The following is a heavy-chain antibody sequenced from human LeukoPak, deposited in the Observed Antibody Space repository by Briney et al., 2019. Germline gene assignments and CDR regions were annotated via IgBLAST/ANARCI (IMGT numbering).Heavy chain of an antibody. J-gene: IGHJ4*02. Sequence: GGSLRLSCAASGFTFSSYAMSWVRQAPGTGLEWISSISGSGNTTFYRDSVKGRFTISRDNSKNTLYLHISDLRAEDTALYYCAKERTGRRSLHFVFWGQGAPVTVSS. CDR3: AKERTGRRSLHFVF. V-gene: IGHV3-23*01. D-gene: IGHD6-6*01. CDR1: GFTFSSYA. CDR2: ISGSGNTT.